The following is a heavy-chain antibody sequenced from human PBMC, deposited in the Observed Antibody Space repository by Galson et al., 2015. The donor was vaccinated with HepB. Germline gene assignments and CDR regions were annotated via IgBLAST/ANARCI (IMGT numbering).Heavy chain of an antibody. V-gene: IGHV1-69*13. Sequence: SVKVSCKASGGTFSSYDISWVRQAPGQGLEWMGGIIPTFGTGNYAQKFQGRVTISADESTSTAYMELSSLRSEDTAVYYCTRAPGGGKGGDYWGQGTLVTVSS. D-gene: IGHD3-16*01. J-gene: IGHJ4*02. CDR2: IIPTFGTG. CDR1: GGTFSSYD. CDR3: TRAPGGGKGGDY.